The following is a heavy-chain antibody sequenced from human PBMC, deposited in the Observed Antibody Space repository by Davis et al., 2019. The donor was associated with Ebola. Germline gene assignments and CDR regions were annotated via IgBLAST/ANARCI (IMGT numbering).Heavy chain of an antibody. CDR1: GFTFSSYA. V-gene: IGHV3-23*01. Sequence: GGSLRLSCAASGFTFSSYAMSWVRQAPGKGLEWVSAIAGSGGSTYHADSVKGRFTISRDNSKNTLYLQMNSLRAEDTAVYYCAREVTMVRGMDVWGQGTTVTVSS. CDR3: AREVTMVRGMDV. D-gene: IGHD3-10*01. CDR2: IAGSGGST. J-gene: IGHJ6*02.